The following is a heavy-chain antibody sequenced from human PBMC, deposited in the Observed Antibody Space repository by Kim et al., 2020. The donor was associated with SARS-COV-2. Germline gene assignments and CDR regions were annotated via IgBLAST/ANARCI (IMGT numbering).Heavy chain of an antibody. Sequence: NTGYAQKFQGRFTMTRNTSISTAYMELSSLRSEDTAVYYCARWLTGVIDYWGQGTLVTVSS. CDR2: NT. CDR3: ARWLTGVIDY. D-gene: IGHD7-27*01. V-gene: IGHV1-8*01. J-gene: IGHJ4*02.